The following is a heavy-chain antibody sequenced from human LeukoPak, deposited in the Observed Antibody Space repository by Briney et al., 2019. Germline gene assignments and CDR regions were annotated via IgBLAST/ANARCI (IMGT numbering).Heavy chain of an antibody. Sequence: ASVKVSCKASGYVFASYGITWMRQAPGQGPEWMGWSSAYNGDTNYAQKFQDRLTMTTDTSTSTAYMELRSLRSDDTAVYYCAREGRCTNGICYPDYWGQGTLVTVSS. V-gene: IGHV1-18*01. D-gene: IGHD2-8*01. CDR1: GYVFASYG. CDR3: AREGRCTNGICYPDY. J-gene: IGHJ4*02. CDR2: SSAYNGDT.